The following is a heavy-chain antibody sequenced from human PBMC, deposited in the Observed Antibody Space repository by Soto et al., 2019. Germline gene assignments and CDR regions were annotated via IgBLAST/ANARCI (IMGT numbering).Heavy chain of an antibody. J-gene: IGHJ6*02. CDR2: VYNTGTT. Sequence: QVQLQESGPGLVKASETLSLTCTVSGGSIRSHYWSWIRKPPGKGLEWIGYVYNTGTTYYNPSLRRRVAISVDMSKNQFSLKLSSVTAADTAFYYCTRHLPQTEYGSGHYYYYYGMDVWGQGTTVTVSS. CDR3: TRHLPQTEYGSGHYYYYYGMDV. V-gene: IGHV4-59*08. D-gene: IGHD3-10*01. CDR1: GGSIRSHY.